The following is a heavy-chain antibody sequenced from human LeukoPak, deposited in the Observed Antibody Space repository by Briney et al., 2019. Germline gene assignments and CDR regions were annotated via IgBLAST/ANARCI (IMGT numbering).Heavy chain of an antibody. CDR2: INPNSGGT. D-gene: IGHD6-13*01. CDR1: GYTFTGYH. Sequence: ASVKVSCKASGYTFTGYHMHWVRQAPGQGLEWMGWINPNSGGTNYAQKFQGRVTMTRDTSISTAYMELSRLRSDDTAVYYCARDPLPTYSSSWSAPGDYWGQGTLVTVSS. V-gene: IGHV1-2*02. CDR3: ARDPLPTYSSSWSAPGDY. J-gene: IGHJ4*02.